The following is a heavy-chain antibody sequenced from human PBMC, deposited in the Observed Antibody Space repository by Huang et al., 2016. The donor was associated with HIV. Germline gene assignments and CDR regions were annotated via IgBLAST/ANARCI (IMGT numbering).Heavy chain of an antibody. Sequence: QVQLVQSGSEMKKPGASVKVSCKASGYTFSRYGITWLRQAPGQGLEWMGWINVYNGNTNYAQKFQGRVTMTADTSTTTAYMEWRSLRSDDTAVYYCARDPVYESSGYMDFDYWGQGTLVAVSS. CDR3: ARDPVYESSGYMDFDY. D-gene: IGHD3-22*01. CDR1: GYTFSRYG. CDR2: INVYNGNT. V-gene: IGHV1-18*04. J-gene: IGHJ4*02.